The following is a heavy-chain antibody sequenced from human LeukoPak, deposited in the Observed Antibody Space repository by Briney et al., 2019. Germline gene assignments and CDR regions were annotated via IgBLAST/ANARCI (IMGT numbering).Heavy chain of an antibody. J-gene: IGHJ4*02. CDR3: ARVGEMATIVRYLDY. D-gene: IGHD5-24*01. V-gene: IGHV3-21*01. CDR1: VFTFSSYS. CDR2: ISSSSSYI. Sequence: GGSLRLSCAASVFTFSSYSMNWVRQAPGKGLEWVSSISSSSSYIYYADSVKGRFTISRDNAKNSLYLQMNSLRAEDTAVYYCARVGEMATIVRYLDYWSQGTLVTVSS.